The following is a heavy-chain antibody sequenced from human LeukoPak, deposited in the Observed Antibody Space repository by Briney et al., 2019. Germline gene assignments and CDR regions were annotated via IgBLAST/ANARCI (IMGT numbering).Heavy chain of an antibody. D-gene: IGHD1/OR15-1a*01. Sequence: PGGSLRLSCTASGFTFSDYYMDWVRQAPGKGLEWVGRTRKKANSYTTEYAASVKGRFTISRGDSKNLLYLQMNSLTTDDTAVYYCTRSCTGTRLYYFDYWGQGTLVTVSS. J-gene: IGHJ4*02. CDR3: TRSCTGTRLYYFDY. CDR1: GFTFSDYY. CDR2: TRKKANSYTT. V-gene: IGHV3-72*01.